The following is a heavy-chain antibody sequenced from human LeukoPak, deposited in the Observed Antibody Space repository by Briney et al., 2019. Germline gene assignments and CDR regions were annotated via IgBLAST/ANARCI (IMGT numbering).Heavy chain of an antibody. CDR2: INPSGGGT. CDR1: GYTFTSYY. J-gene: IGHJ4*02. D-gene: IGHD1-26*01. V-gene: IGHV1-46*01. Sequence: GPSVKVCCKASGYTFTSYYMHWVRQAPGQGLEWMGIINPSGGGTIYAQNFQGRVTMTRDTSTSTVYMELSNLRSEDTAVYYCARDIHEEGWELLDYWGQGTLVTVSS. CDR3: ARDIHEEGWELLDY.